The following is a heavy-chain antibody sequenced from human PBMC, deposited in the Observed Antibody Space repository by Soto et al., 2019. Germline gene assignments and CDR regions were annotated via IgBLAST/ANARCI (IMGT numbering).Heavy chain of an antibody. D-gene: IGHD1-20*01. Sequence: TLSLTCAVYGGSFSGYYWSWIRQPPGKGLEWIGEINHSGSTNYNPSLKSRVTISVDTSKNQFSLKLSSVTAADTAVYYCARGRYNWNRAFEIWGQGTMVTVSS. J-gene: IGHJ3*02. CDR1: GGSFSGYY. CDR3: ARGRYNWNRAFEI. CDR2: INHSGST. V-gene: IGHV4-34*01.